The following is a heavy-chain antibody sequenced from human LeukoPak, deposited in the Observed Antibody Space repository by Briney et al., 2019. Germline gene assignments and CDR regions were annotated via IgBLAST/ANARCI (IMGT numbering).Heavy chain of an antibody. D-gene: IGHD2-15*01. Sequence: PGGSLRLSCASSGFTFSSYEMNWVRQAPGKGLEWVSYTSSSGRTIYYADSVRGRITISRDNAKNSVYLQMNRLRAEDTAVYYCARAARGVASNFDYWGQGTLVTVSS. CDR3: ARAARGVASNFDY. J-gene: IGHJ4*02. CDR2: TSSSGRTI. V-gene: IGHV3-48*03. CDR1: GFTFSSYE.